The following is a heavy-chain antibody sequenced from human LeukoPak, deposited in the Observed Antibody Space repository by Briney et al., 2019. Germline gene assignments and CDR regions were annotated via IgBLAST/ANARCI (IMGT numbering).Heavy chain of an antibody. J-gene: IGHJ3*02. Sequence: SETLSLTCTVSGGSISSYYWSWIRQPAGKGLEWIGRIYTSGSTNYNPSLKSRVTMSVDTSKNQFSLKLSSVTAADTAVYYCARISRTTIFEVVRSGGPLDIWGQGTMVTVSS. V-gene: IGHV4-4*07. CDR3: ARISRTTIFEVVRSGGPLDI. CDR2: IYTSGST. CDR1: GGSISSYY. D-gene: IGHD3-3*01.